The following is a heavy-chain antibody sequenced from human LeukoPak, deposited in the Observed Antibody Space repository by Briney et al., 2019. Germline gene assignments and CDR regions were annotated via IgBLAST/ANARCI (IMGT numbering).Heavy chain of an antibody. CDR2: ISAYNGNT. CDR3: ARDGISAVAGTSRY. CDR1: GYTFTSYG. V-gene: IGHV1-18*01. J-gene: IGHJ4*02. Sequence: ASVKVSCKASGYTFTSYGISWVRQAPGQGVEWRGWISAYNGNTNYAQKLQGRVTMTTDTYTSTAYMELRSLRSDDTAVYYCARDGISAVAGTSRYWGQGTLVTVSS. D-gene: IGHD6-19*01.